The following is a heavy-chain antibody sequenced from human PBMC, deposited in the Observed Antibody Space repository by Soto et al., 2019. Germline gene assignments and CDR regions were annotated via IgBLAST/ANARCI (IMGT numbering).Heavy chain of an antibody. Sequence: QLQLQESGPGLVKPSETLSLTCTVSGGSISSSSYYWGWIRQPPGKGLEGIGSIYYSGSTYYNPSLKSRVTISVDTSKNQFSLKLSSVTAADTAVYYCARQPYDFWSGYQSGPDYWGQGTLVTVSS. D-gene: IGHD3-3*01. J-gene: IGHJ4*02. CDR1: GGSISSSSYY. CDR3: ARQPYDFWSGYQSGPDY. V-gene: IGHV4-39*01. CDR2: IYYSGST.